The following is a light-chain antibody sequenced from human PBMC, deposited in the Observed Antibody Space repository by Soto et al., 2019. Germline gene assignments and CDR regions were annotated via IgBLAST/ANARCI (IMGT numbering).Light chain of an antibody. CDR2: DNN. Sequence: QSVLTQPHSVSAAPGQKVTISCSGSSSNIEKNYVSWYQHLPGTAPKLLIYDNNKRPSGIPDRFSGSKSGTSDTLGITGLHTGDEADYYCGAWDSRLSAEVFGEGTKLTVL. CDR3: GAWDSRLSAEV. V-gene: IGLV1-51*01. CDR1: SSNIEKNY. J-gene: IGLJ2*01.